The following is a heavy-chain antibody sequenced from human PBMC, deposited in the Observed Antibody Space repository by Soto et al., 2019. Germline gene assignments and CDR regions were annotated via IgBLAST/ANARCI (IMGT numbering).Heavy chain of an antibody. J-gene: IGHJ3*02. V-gene: IGHV3-30-3*01. CDR1: GFTFSSYA. CDR2: ISYDGSNK. D-gene: IGHD2-15*01. Sequence: GSLRLSCAASGFTFSSYAMHWVRQAPGKGLERVAVISYDGSNKYYADSVKGRFTISRDNSKNTLYLQMNSLRAEDTAVYYCARDLGYCSGGSCYDSLDDAFDIWGQGTMVTVSS. CDR3: ARDLGYCSGGSCYDSLDDAFDI.